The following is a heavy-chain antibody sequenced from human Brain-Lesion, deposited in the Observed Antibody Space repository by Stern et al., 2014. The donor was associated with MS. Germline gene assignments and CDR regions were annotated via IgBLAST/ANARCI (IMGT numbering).Heavy chain of an antibody. D-gene: IGHD3-3*01. V-gene: IGHV1-2*02. Sequence: QVQLVQSGAEVKKPGASVKVSCKTSGYIFTGYYIHWVRQAPGQGLEWMAWINPNTGGTKYAQKFQGRVTIGRDTSISTAYVELSSLTSDDTAVYYCARDQRGITIFGVVTDYYYLGMDVWGQGTTVTVSS. CDR3: ARDQRGITIFGVVTDYYYLGMDV. CDR2: INPNTGGT. J-gene: IGHJ6*02. CDR1: GYIFTGYY.